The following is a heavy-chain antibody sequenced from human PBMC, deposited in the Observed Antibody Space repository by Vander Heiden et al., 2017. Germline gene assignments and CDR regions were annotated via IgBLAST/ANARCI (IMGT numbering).Heavy chain of an antibody. Sequence: KVSGYTLTELSMHWVRQAPGKGLEWMGGFDPEDGETIYAQKFQGRVTMTEDTSTDTAYMELSSLRSEETAVYYCATAIVVVPAAIFRWFDPWGQGTLVTVSS. CDR2: FDPEDGET. CDR1: GYTLTELS. D-gene: IGHD2-2*01. V-gene: IGHV1-24*01. J-gene: IGHJ5*02. CDR3: ATAIVVVPAAIFRWFDP.